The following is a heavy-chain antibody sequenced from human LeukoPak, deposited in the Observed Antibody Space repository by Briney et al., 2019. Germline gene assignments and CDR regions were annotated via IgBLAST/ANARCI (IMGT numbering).Heavy chain of an antibody. J-gene: IGHJ4*02. CDR1: GGSISSSSHY. Sequence: PSETLSLTCTVSGGSISSSSHYWGWIRQPPGKGLEWIGSIYYSGSTYYNPSLKSRVTISVDTSKNQFSLKLSSVTAADTAVYYCARTSTFTEPIDYWGQGTLVTVSS. V-gene: IGHV4-39*07. CDR3: ARTSTFTEPIDY. D-gene: IGHD1-14*01. CDR2: IYYSGST.